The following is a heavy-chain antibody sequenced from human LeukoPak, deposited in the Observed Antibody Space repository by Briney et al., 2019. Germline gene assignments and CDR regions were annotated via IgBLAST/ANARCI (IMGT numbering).Heavy chain of an antibody. V-gene: IGHV3-53*04. J-gene: IGHJ6*03. CDR3: AREVWELGYCSSTSCSQSYYYYYMDV. Sequence: GGSLRLSCAASGFTVSSNYMSWVRQAPGKGLEWVSVIYSGGSTYYADSVKGRFTISRHNSKNTLYLQMNSLRAEDTAVYYCAREVWELGYCSSTSCSQSYYYYYMDVWGKGTTVTVSS. D-gene: IGHD2-2*01. CDR2: IYSGGST. CDR1: GFTVSSNY.